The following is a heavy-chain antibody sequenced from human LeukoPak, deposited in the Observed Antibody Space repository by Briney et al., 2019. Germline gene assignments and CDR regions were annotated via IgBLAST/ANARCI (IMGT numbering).Heavy chain of an antibody. CDR3: ARSGVFTGYDAFDI. D-gene: IGHD3-3*01. CDR1: GGSINISY. J-gene: IGHJ3*02. V-gene: IGHV4-59*08. Sequence: KPSETLSLTCTVSGGSINISYWSWIRQPPGKGLEWIGYIYYRGSTNYNPSLKSRVTISVDTSKNQYSLKLSSVTAADTAAYYCARSGVFTGYDAFDIWGQGTRVTVSS. CDR2: IYYRGST.